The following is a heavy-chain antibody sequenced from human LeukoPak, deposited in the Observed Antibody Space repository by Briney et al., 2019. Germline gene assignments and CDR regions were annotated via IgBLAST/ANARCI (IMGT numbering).Heavy chain of an antibody. CDR3: ARVLRNWGSWENLDFDL. J-gene: IGHJ2*01. Sequence: GGSLRLSCAASGFTFSSYSTHWVRQAPGKGLEWVAVISYDGSNKYYADSVKGRFTTSRDNSKNTLYLQMNSLKTEDTAVYYCARVLRNWGSWENLDFDLCGRGTLVTVSS. D-gene: IGHD7-27*01. CDR2: ISYDGSNK. V-gene: IGHV3-30-3*01. CDR1: GFTFSSYS.